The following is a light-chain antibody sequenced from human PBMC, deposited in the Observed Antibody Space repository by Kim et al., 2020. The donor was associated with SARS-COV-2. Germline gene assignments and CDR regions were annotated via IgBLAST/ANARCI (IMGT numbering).Light chain of an antibody. CDR2: DAS. CDR3: QQDDTRPRRT. CDR1: RSVSTN. J-gene: IGKJ1*01. V-gene: IGKV3-15*01. Sequence: EIGMTQSPAILSVSPGERATLSCRASRSVSTNIAWYQQKPGQSPRLLMYDASARATGVPARFSGSGSGTVFTLTISSLQSEDFAVYYCQQDDTRPRRTFGPGTKVDIK.